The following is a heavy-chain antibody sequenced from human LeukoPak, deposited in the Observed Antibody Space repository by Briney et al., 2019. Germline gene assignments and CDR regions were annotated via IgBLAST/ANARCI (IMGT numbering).Heavy chain of an antibody. Sequence: GGSLRLSCVASGFTFSIFGMNWFRQTPGKGLEGVAKIKADGGEKDHVASVKGRFTISRDNAKNSLYLQINSLRVEDTAVYYCAKDTPTTGYHLDSWGQGTLVTVSS. CDR3: AKDTPTTGYHLDS. CDR2: IKADGGEK. D-gene: IGHD1-1*01. CDR1: GFTFSIFG. V-gene: IGHV3-7*01. J-gene: IGHJ4*02.